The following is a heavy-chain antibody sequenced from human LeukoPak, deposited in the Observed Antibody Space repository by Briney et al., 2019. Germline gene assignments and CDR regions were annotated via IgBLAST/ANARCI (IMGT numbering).Heavy chain of an antibody. CDR3: ARVGSSPYYYAMDV. CDR1: GGSISSYY. D-gene: IGHD6-6*01. CDR2: IYYSGST. Sequence: SETLSLTCTVSGGSISSYYWSWIRQPPGKGLEWIGYIYYSGSTNYNPSLKSRVTISVDTSKNHFSLKLSSVTAADTAVYYCARVGSSPYYYAMDVWGQGTTVTVSS. J-gene: IGHJ6*02. V-gene: IGHV4-59*01.